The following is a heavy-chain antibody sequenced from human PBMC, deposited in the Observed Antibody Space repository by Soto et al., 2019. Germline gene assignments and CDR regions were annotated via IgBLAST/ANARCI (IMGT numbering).Heavy chain of an antibody. CDR2: IWYDGSNK. CDR3: ARKGHCSGGSCYQYYYYGMDV. Sequence: QVQLVESGGGVVQPGRSLRPSCAASGFTFSSYGMHWVRQAPGKGLEWVAVIWYDGSNKYYADSVKGRFTISRDNSKNTLYLQMNSLRAEDTAVYYCARKGHCSGGSCYQYYYYGMDVWGQGTTVTVSS. J-gene: IGHJ6*02. D-gene: IGHD2-15*01. CDR1: GFTFSSYG. V-gene: IGHV3-33*01.